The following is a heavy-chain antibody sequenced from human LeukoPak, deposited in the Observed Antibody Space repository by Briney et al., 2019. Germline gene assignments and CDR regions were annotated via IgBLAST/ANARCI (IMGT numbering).Heavy chain of an antibody. J-gene: IGHJ5*02. CDR3: ARESCTGTSCYGSFDP. D-gene: IGHD2-2*01. Sequence: ASVKVSCKASGYTFSGYYIHWVRQAPGQGLEWMGWIYPNSGGANYAQKFQGRVTMTGDTSISTAYMELSGLRSDDTAVYYCARESCTGTSCYGSFDPWGQGTLVTVSS. CDR2: IYPNSGGA. CDR1: GYTFSGYY. V-gene: IGHV1-2*02.